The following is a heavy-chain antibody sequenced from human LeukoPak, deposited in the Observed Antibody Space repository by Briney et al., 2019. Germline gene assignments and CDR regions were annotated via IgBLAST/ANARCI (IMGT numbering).Heavy chain of an antibody. J-gene: IGHJ4*02. CDR1: GGSISSGGYS. CDR3: ARGGDFDY. D-gene: IGHD3-16*01. CDR2: IYHSGGT. Sequence: SETLSLTCAVSGGSISSGGYSWSWIRQPPGKGLEWIGYIYHSGGTYYNPSLKSRVTISVDRSKNQFSLKLSSVTAADTAVYYCARGGDFDYWGQGTLVTVSS. V-gene: IGHV4-30-2*01.